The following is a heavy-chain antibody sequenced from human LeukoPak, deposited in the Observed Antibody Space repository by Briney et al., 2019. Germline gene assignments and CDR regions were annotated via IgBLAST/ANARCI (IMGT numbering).Heavy chain of an antibody. Sequence: SETLSLTCTVSGGSISSYYWSWIRQPPGKGLEWIGYIYYSGSTNYNPSLKSRVTISVDTSKNQFSLKLSSVTAADTAVYYCARPRFRSGGYYYYYLAVWGKGPRVTIPS. J-gene: IGHJ6*03. CDR3: ARPRFRSGGYYYYYLAV. V-gene: IGHV4-59*01. D-gene: IGHD3-10*01. CDR1: GGSISSYY. CDR2: IYYSGST.